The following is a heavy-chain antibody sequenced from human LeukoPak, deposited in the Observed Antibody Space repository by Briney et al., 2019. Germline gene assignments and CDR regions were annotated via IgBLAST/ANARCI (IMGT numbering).Heavy chain of an antibody. Sequence: SETLSLTCTVSGGSISTYYWSWIRQPPGKGLQWIGYIYYSGSTNYNPSLKSRVTISVDTSKNQFSLKLTSVTAADTAVYYCARDWSTGWYYFDYWGQGTLVTVSS. CDR2: IYYSGST. D-gene: IGHD6-19*01. CDR1: GGSISTYY. CDR3: ARDWSTGWYYFDY. V-gene: IGHV4-59*01. J-gene: IGHJ4*02.